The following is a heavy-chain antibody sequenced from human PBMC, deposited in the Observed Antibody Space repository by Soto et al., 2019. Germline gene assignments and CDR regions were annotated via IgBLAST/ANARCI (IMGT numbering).Heavy chain of an antibody. CDR1: GGTFSSYA. CDR2: IIPIFGTA. V-gene: IGHV1-69*06. J-gene: IGHJ6*02. CDR3: ARDRGIAVAGPYNGMDV. Sequence: QVQLVQSGAEVKKPGSSVKVSCKASGGTFSSYAISWVRQAHGQGLEWMGGIIPIFGTANYAHKFQGRVTITAGKSTSTAYMELSSLRSEDTAVYYCARDRGIAVAGPYNGMDVWGQGTTVTVS. D-gene: IGHD6-19*01.